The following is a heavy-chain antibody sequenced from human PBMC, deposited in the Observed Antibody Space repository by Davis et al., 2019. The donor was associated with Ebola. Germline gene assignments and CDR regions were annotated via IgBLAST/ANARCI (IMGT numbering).Heavy chain of an antibody. Sequence: AASVKVSCKASGYTFTSYAMHWVRQAPGQRLEWMGWINAGNGNTKYSQKFQGRVTITRDTSASTAYMELSSLRSEDTAVYYCVKADFYDFWSGYSIRANYFFDYWGQGTLVTVSA. D-gene: IGHD3-3*01. CDR3: VKADFYDFWSGYSIRANYFFDY. J-gene: IGHJ4*02. V-gene: IGHV1-3*01. CDR2: INAGNGNT. CDR1: GYTFTSYA.